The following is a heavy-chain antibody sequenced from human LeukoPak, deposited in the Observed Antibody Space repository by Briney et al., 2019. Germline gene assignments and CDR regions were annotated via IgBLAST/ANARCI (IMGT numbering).Heavy chain of an antibody. CDR1: GGSISSYY. J-gene: IGHJ5*02. CDR2: IYYSGST. V-gene: IGHV4-59*01. Sequence: SETLSLTCTVSGGSISSYYWSWIRQPPGKGLEWIGYIYYSGSTNYNPSLKSRVTISVDTSKNQFSLKLSSVTAADTAVYYCARARMTWIAVADNNWFDPWGQGTLVTVSS. CDR3: ARARMTWIAVADNNWFDP. D-gene: IGHD6-19*01.